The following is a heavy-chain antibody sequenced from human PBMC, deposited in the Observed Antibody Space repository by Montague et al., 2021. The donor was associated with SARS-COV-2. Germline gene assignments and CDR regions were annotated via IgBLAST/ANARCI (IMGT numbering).Heavy chain of an antibody. Sequence: SETLSLTCTVSGGSISSSSYYWDWIRQPPGKGLEWIGSIYYSGSTYYNPSLKSRVTISVDTSKNQFSLKLSSVTAADTAVYYCAREGGWLSRGPYYFDYWGRGTLATVSS. CDR1: GGSISSSSYY. CDR3: AREGGWLSRGPYYFDY. D-gene: IGHD3-22*01. V-gene: IGHV4-39*07. J-gene: IGHJ4*02. CDR2: IYYSGST.